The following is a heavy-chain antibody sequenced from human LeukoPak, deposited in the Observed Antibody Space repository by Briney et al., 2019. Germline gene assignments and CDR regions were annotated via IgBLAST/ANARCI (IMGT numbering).Heavy chain of an antibody. V-gene: IGHV3-48*01. D-gene: IGHD2-15*01. CDR2: ISSSSSTI. Sequence: GGSLRLSCAASGSTFSSYSMNWVRQAPGKGLEWVSYISSSSSTIYYADSVKGRFTISRDNAKNSLYLQMNSLRAEDTAVYYCARDLCSGGSCYSSGLYYYYYMDVWGKGTTVTVSS. CDR3: ARDLCSGGSCYSSGLYYYYYMDV. J-gene: IGHJ6*03. CDR1: GSTFSSYS.